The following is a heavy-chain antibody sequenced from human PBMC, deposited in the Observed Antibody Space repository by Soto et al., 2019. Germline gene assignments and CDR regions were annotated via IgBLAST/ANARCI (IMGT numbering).Heavy chain of an antibody. V-gene: IGHV5-51*01. CDR3: ARKDSSSAFEY. Sequence: GESLNISCKGSGYSFTTYWIGWVRQMPGKGLEWMGIIYPGDSETRYSPSFQGQVTISADKCLSTAYLQWSSLKASDAAMYYCARKDSSSAFEYWGQGTLVTVSS. D-gene: IGHD3-22*01. CDR2: IYPGDSET. J-gene: IGHJ4*02. CDR1: GYSFTTYW.